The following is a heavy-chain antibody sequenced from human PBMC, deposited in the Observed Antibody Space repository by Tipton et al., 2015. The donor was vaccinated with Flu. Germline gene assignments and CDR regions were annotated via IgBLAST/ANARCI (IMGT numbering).Heavy chain of an antibody. CDR3: ASLIRGTSGGTDY. V-gene: IGHV3-64*01. CDR1: GFTFSQYA. J-gene: IGHJ4*02. CDR2: LTSDGRNT. D-gene: IGHD3-16*01. Sequence: SLILSCVASGFTFSQYAMHWVRQAPGKGLEYVSSLTSDGRNTYYANSVKGRFTISRNNSKNTLYLQMGSMRAEDTAQYYCASLIRGTSGGTDYWGQGTLVTVSS.